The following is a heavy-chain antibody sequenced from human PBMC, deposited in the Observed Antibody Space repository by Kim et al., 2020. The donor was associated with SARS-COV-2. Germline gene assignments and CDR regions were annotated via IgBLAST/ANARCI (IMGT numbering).Heavy chain of an antibody. Sequence: RTYYAESVKGRFTVSRDNSKNALYLQLNRLRVDDTAVYYCAKSSAFDIWGQGTLVTVSS. V-gene: IGHV3-23*01. CDR3: AKSSAFDI. J-gene: IGHJ3*02. CDR2: RT.